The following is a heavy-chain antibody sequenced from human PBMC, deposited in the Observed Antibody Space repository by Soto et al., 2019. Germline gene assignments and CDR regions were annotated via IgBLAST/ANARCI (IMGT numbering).Heavy chain of an antibody. CDR1: GFTFSIYI. Sequence: PGGSLRLSCAASGFTFSIYIMNWVRQPPGKGLQWVSSISDNGGTTYYADSVKGRFTISRDNSKNTLYLQMDSLRGEDTAIYYCANDCSSTSCSVRVDHWGQGTLVTVSS. V-gene: IGHV3-23*01. CDR2: ISDNGGTT. CDR3: ANDCSSTSCSVRVDH. D-gene: IGHD2-2*01. J-gene: IGHJ4*02.